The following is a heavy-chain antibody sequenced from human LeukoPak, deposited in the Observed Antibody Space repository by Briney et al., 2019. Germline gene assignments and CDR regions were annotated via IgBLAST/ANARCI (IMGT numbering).Heavy chain of an antibody. D-gene: IGHD3-3*01. Sequence: GGSLRLSCAASGFTLSSYWMNWVRQAPGKGLEWVANIKEDGSEKYYVDSVKGRFTISRDNAKNSLYLQMNSLRAEDTAVYYCARDRWAPYYDFRSGYIDHYYMGVWGKGTTVTVSS. J-gene: IGHJ6*03. V-gene: IGHV3-7*01. CDR3: ARDRWAPYYDFRSGYIDHYYMGV. CDR1: GFTLSSYW. CDR2: IKEDGSEK.